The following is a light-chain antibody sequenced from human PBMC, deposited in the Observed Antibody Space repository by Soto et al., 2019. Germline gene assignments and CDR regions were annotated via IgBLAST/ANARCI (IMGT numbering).Light chain of an antibody. V-gene: IGKV3-20*01. CDR3: QHYGSSPPFT. CDR2: GAS. CDR1: QSVGDNY. Sequence: EIVLTQSPGTLSLSPGERVTLSCRASQSVGDNYLAWYRQKPGQAPRILIYGASHRATGIPDRFSGSGSGTDFTLTISRLEPEDFAVYYGQHYGSSPPFTFGPGTKVEIK. J-gene: IGKJ3*01.